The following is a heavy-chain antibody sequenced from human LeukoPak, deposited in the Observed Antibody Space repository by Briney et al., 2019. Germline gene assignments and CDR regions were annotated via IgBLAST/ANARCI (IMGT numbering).Heavy chain of an antibody. J-gene: IGHJ5*02. Sequence: SQTLSLTCTVSGGSISSGDYYWSWIRQPPGKGLEWIGYIYYSGSTYYNPSLKSRVTISVDTSKNQFSLKLSSMTAADTAVYYCARGGLSGSYYNWFDPWGQGTLVTVSS. CDR3: ARGGLSGSYYNWFDP. CDR1: GGSISSGDYY. D-gene: IGHD1-26*01. CDR2: IYYSGST. V-gene: IGHV4-30-4*08.